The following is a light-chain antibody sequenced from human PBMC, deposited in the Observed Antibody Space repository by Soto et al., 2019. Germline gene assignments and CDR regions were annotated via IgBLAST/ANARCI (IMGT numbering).Light chain of an antibody. CDR2: DAS. Sequence: DIQMTQSPSYLSASVGDRVTITCQASQDISNYLNWYQQKPGTAPKLLIYDASNLETRVPSRFSGSGSETDFTFTISSLQPEDIATYYCQQYDNLLPFGGGTNVDIK. CDR3: QQYDNLLP. CDR1: QDISNY. J-gene: IGKJ4*01. V-gene: IGKV1-33*01.